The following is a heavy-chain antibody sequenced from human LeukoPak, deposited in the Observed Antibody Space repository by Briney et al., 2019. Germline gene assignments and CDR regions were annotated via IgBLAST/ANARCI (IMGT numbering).Heavy chain of an antibody. CDR1: GYSISNDCY. CDR3: ARNCTAMAGICNWFDP. CDR2: IFHSVST. D-gene: IGHD6-19*01. J-gene: IGHJ5*02. Sequence: TLSLTCAVSGYSISNDCYWGWIRQPPGKGLEWIGSIFHSVSTYYDPSLQSRVTISVDTSNNQFSLKLNSVTAADTAVYYCARNCTAMAGICNWFDPWGQGTLVNISS. V-gene: IGHV4-38-2*01.